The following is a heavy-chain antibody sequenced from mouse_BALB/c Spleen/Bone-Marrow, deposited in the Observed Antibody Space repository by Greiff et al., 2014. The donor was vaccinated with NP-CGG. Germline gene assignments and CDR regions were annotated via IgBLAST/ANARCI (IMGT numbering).Heavy chain of an antibody. CDR1: GYTLTSYV. V-gene: IGHV1-14*01. CDR2: INPYNDGT. Sequence: EVKLVESGPELVKPGASVKMSCKASGYTLTSYVMHWMKQKPGRGLEWIGYINPYNDGTKYNETFKGKATLTSDKSSSTAYMDLSSLTSEDPAVYFCARSEYFGSSYDYWGQGTTLTVSS. J-gene: IGHJ2*01. D-gene: IGHD1-1*01. CDR3: ARSEYFGSSYDY.